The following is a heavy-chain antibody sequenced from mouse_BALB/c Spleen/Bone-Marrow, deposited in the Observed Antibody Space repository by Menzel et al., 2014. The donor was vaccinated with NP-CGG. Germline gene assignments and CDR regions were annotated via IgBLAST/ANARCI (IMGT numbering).Heavy chain of an antibody. CDR2: IRNKANGYTT. Sequence: EVMLVESGGGLVQPGGSLRLSCATPGFTFTDYYMSWVRQPPGKALEWLGFIRNKANGYTTEYSASVKGRFTISRDNSQSILYLQMNTLRAEDSATYYCARDEKVRIYWYFDVWGAGTTVTVSS. D-gene: IGHD2-14*01. J-gene: IGHJ1*01. CDR3: ARDEKVRIYWYFDV. V-gene: IGHV7-3*02. CDR1: GFTFTDYY.